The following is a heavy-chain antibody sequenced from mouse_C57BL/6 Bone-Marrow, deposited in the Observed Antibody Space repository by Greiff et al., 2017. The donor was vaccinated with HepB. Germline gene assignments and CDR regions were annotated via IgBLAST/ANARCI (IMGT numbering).Heavy chain of an antibody. J-gene: IGHJ2*01. D-gene: IGHD1-1*01. Sequence: VQLQQPGAELVKPGASVKLSCKASGYTFTSYWMHWVKQRPGQGLEWIGMIHPNSGSTNYNEKFKSKATLTVDKSSSTAYMQLSSLTSEDSAVYYCARGYYYGSSSYYWGQGTTLTVSS. CDR2: IHPNSGST. V-gene: IGHV1-64*01. CDR3: ARGYYYGSSSYY. CDR1: GYTFTSYW.